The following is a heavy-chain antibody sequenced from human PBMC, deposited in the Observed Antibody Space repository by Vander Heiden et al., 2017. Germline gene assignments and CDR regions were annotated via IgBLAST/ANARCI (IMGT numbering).Heavy chain of an antibody. CDR1: QFTFSSYG. Sequence: QVQLVESGVGVVYTGRSLRLSCAASQFTFSSYGMHWVRQAPGKGLWWLAVISYDGSNKYYADSVKGLFTISSDNSKNTLYLQMNSLRAEDTAVYYCAKDLTGATDYFDYWGQGTLVTVSS. CDR2: ISYDGSNK. D-gene: IGHD1-26*01. J-gene: IGHJ4*02. V-gene: IGHV3-30*18. CDR3: AKDLTGATDYFDY.